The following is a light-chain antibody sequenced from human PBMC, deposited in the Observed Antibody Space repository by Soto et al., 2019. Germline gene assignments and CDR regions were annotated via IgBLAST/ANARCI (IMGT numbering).Light chain of an antibody. CDR2: EIN. J-gene: IGLJ1*01. V-gene: IGLV2-8*01. CDR1: SSDVGAYDY. CDR3: SSFAGSNNFPSV. Sequence: QSALTQPPSASGSPGQSVTISCTGTSSDVGAYDYVSWYQQHPGKAPKLMIYEINKRPSGVPDRFSGSKSGNTASLTVSGLQAEDEADYYCSSFAGSNNFPSVFGTGTKVTVL.